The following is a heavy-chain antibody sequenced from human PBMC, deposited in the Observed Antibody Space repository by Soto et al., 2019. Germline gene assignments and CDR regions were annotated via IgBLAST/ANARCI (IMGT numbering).Heavy chain of an antibody. CDR1: GDSVSSNCAA. J-gene: IGHJ6*03. CDR2: TYYRSTRWYN. Sequence: QVQLQPSSPGLVRPSQTLSLTCAISGDSVSSNCAAWNWIRQSPSRGLEWLGRTYYRSTRWYNDYAVSVKSRIAVTPDSSKNHCSRHLNSVAPEYTAVYYWAGTTSLQWYYMDVWDTGTTVTVSS. CDR3: AGTTSLQWYYMDV. V-gene: IGHV6-1*01. D-gene: IGHD1-7*01.